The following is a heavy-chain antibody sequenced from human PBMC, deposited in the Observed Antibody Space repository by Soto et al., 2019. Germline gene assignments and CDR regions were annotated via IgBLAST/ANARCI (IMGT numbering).Heavy chain of an antibody. V-gene: IGHV1-18*01. CDR3: ARGRTTYYYDSSANWFDP. CDR2: ISAYNGNT. Sequence: ASVKVSCKASGYTFTSYGISWVRQAPGQGLEWIGCISAYNGNTNYAQKLQGRVTMTTDTSTSKAYMELRSLRSDDTAVYYCARGRTTYYYDSSANWFDPWGQGSLVTVSS. J-gene: IGHJ5*02. CDR1: GYTFTSYG. D-gene: IGHD3-22*01.